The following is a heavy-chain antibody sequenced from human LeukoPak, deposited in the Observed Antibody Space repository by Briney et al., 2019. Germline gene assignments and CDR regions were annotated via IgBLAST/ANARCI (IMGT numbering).Heavy chain of an antibody. V-gene: IGHV3-30*18. Sequence: TGGSLRLSCAASGFTFSSYGMHWVRQAPGKGLEWVAVISYDGSNKYYAESVKGRFTISRENTKNTLHLQMNSLRAEDTAVYYCAKDHYYYGSGIYFMHYFDYWGQGTLVTVSS. CDR3: AKDHYYYGSGIYFMHYFDY. CDR2: ISYDGSNK. CDR1: GFTFSSYG. D-gene: IGHD3-10*01. J-gene: IGHJ4*02.